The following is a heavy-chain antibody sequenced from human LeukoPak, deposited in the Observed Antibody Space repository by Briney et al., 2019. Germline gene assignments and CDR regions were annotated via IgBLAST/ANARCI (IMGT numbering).Heavy chain of an antibody. J-gene: IGHJ5*02. D-gene: IGHD5-18*01. Sequence: ASVKVSCKASGYSFTNYGISWVRQAPGQGLEWMGWISPYNDNANYAQKLQGRVTMTTDTSTTTVYMEVRSLRSDDTAVYYCVRDLDTTTAARYLSESWGQGTLVTVSS. CDR1: GYSFTNYG. V-gene: IGHV1-18*01. CDR3: VRDLDTTTAARYLSES. CDR2: ISPYNDNA.